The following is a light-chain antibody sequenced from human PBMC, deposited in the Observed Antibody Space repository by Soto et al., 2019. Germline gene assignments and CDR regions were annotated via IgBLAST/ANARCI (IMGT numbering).Light chain of an antibody. CDR1: QSVSSNY. CDR2: GAS. V-gene: IGKV3-20*01. CDR3: QQSDRFPYT. J-gene: IGKJ2*01. Sequence: DIVLTQSPGTLSLSAGERATLSCRASQSVSSNYLAWYQQKPGQAPRLLIYGASSRATGIPDRFSGSGSGTDFTLTITGLESEESAVYYCQQSDRFPYTFGQGTKLEIK.